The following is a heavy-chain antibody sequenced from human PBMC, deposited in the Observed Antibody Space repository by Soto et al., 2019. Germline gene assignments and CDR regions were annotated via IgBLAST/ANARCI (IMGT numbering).Heavy chain of an antibody. J-gene: IGHJ4*02. CDR2: ISSSGSTA. CDR1: GFTFSRFE. V-gene: IGHV3-48*03. CDR3: TRAAWFPYLSFY. Sequence: GGSVRLSCSASGFTFSRFELHWVRQAPGKGLEWIPYISSSGSTAYYASSVECRFTSSRDNANNSVYLQMDSLRAEDTALYYCTRAAWFPYLSFYWGQGALVTVSS. D-gene: IGHD3-10*01.